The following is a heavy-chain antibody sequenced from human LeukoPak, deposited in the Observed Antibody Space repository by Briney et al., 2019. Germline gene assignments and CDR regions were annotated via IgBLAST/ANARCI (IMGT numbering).Heavy chain of an antibody. CDR3: ARRFPYYDYVWGSYRERGYFDY. J-gene: IGHJ4*02. CDR2: FHTSGST. CDR1: GVSIRSYY. D-gene: IGHD3-16*02. Sequence: SETLSLTCTVSGVSIRSYYWSWIRQPAGKGLEWIGRFHTSGSTNYNPSLKSRVTMSVDTSKNQFSLKLSSVTAADTAVHYCARRFPYYDYVWGSYRERGYFDYWGQGTLVTVSS. V-gene: IGHV4-4*07.